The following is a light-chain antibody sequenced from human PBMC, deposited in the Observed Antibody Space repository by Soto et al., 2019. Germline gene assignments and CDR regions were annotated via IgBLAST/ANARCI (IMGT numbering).Light chain of an antibody. J-gene: IGKJ2*01. V-gene: IGKV3-20*01. CDR1: QSVSSSY. CDR2: GAS. Sequence: EIVLTQSPGTLSLSPGERATLSCRASQSVSSSYLAWYQQKPGQAPRLLIYGASSRATGIPDRFSGSGSGEDFTRTISRLEPEDFAVYYCQQYGSSPDTFGQGTKLEIK. CDR3: QQYGSSPDT.